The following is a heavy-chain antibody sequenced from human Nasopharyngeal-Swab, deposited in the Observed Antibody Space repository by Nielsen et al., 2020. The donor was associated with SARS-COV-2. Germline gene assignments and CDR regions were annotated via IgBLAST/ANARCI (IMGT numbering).Heavy chain of an antibody. J-gene: IGHJ5*02. CDR2: ISFDGSKK. Sequence: GESLKISCAASGFTFNSHGMHWVRQAPGKGLEWVAVISFDGSKKYYADSVKGRFTISRDSSKNTLYLQMNSLRAEDTAVYYCARERAYYDFWSGYYYWFDPWGQGTLVTVSS. D-gene: IGHD3-3*01. CDR3: ARERAYYDFWSGYYYWFDP. CDR1: GFTFNSHG. V-gene: IGHV3-30*03.